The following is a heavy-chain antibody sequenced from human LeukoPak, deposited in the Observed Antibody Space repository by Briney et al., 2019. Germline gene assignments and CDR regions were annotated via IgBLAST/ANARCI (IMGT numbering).Heavy chain of an antibody. CDR1: GGSISSGDYY. V-gene: IGHV4-30-4*01. CDR3: ARDSFCRGGSCRGTPSLFDS. CDR2: IYYSGST. D-gene: IGHD2-15*01. Sequence: SETLSLTCTVSGGSISSGDYYWSWIRQPPGKGLEWIGYIYYSGSTYYNPSLKSRVTISVDTSKNQFSLKLSSVTAADTAVYYCARDSFCRGGSCRGTPSLFDSWGQGTLVTVSS. J-gene: IGHJ4*02.